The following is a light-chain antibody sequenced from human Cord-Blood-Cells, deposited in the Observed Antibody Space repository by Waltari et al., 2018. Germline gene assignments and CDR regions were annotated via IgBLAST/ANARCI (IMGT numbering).Light chain of an antibody. CDR1: SSDVGGYNY. Sequence: QSALTQPASVSGSPGQSITISCTGTSSDVGGYNYVSWYQQHPGKAPKLMIYDVSNRPSWVSNRFSGSKSGNTAPLTISGLQAEDEADYYCSSYTSSSTYVVFGGGTKLTVL. CDR2: DVS. J-gene: IGLJ2*01. V-gene: IGLV2-14*01. CDR3: SSYTSSSTYVV.